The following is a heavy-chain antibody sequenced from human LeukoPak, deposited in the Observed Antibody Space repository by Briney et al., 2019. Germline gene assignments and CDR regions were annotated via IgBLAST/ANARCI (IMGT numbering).Heavy chain of an antibody. CDR2: ITTYNGST. D-gene: IGHD4-17*01. CDR3: ARGYDYGDYVGDFDY. CDR1: GYTFTSYP. Sequence: ASVKVSCKASGYTFTSYPISWVRQAPGQGLEWMGWITTYNGSTNYAQKLQGRVTMTTDTSTSTAYMDLRGLRSDDTAVYYCARGYDYGDYVGDFDYWGQGTLVTVSS. J-gene: IGHJ4*02. V-gene: IGHV1-18*01.